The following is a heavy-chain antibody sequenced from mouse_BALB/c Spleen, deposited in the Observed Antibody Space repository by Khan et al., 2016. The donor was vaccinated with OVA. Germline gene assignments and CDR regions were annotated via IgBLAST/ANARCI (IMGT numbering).Heavy chain of an antibody. D-gene: IGHD2-1*01. CDR2: IDPPNDDS. V-gene: IGHV14-3*02. Sequence: VRLQQSGAELVKPGASVKLSCSASGFNIKDTYIHWMKQRPEQGLEWIGRIDPPNDDSKYGPKFQAKATLTADTSSNTAYLQLSSLTSEDTAVYYCATLYGNPFVFWGQGTLVSVSA. J-gene: IGHJ3*01. CDR1: GFNIKDTY. CDR3: ATLYGNPFVF.